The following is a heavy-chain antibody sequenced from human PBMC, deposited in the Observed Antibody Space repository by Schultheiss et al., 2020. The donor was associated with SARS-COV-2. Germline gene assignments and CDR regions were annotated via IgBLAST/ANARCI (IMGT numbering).Heavy chain of an antibody. Sequence: GESLKISCAASGFTFSSYSMNWVRQAPGKGLEWVSYISSSGSTIYYADSVKGRFTISRDNAKNSLYLQMNSLRAEDTAVYYCARHYGSGSYYTADYYYYMDVWGKGTTVTVSS. J-gene: IGHJ6*03. V-gene: IGHV3-48*04. CDR3: ARHYGSGSYYTADYYYYMDV. D-gene: IGHD3-10*01. CDR1: GFTFSSYS. CDR2: ISSSGSTI.